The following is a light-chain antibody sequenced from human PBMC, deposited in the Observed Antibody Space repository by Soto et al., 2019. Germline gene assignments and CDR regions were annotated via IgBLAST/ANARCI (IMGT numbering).Light chain of an antibody. V-gene: IGLV1-40*01. CDR1: SSNIGAGYD. CDR2: DNN. CDR3: QSFDTSLSGFVV. J-gene: IGLJ2*01. Sequence: QSVLTQPPSMSGAPGQRVTISCTGSSSNIGAGYDVHWYQQHPGTAPKLLFFDNNNRPSGVPDRFSGSKSDTSASLAITGLHAEDEADYYCQSFDTSLSGFVVFGGGTKLTVL.